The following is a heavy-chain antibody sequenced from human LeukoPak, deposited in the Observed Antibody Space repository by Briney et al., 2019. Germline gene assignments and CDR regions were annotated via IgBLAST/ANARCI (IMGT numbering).Heavy chain of an antibody. CDR1: GYNFASYW. V-gene: IGHV5-51*01. CDR2: IYPGDSDT. CDR3: ARRSDCSVGSCYGFFDY. D-gene: IGHD2-15*01. Sequence: GESLKISCKGSGYNFASYWIGWVRQMPGKGLEWMGIIYPGDSDTRYSPSFQGQVTISADKSISTAYLQWSSLKASDTAMYYCARRSDCSVGSCYGFFDYWGQGTLVTVSS. J-gene: IGHJ4*02.